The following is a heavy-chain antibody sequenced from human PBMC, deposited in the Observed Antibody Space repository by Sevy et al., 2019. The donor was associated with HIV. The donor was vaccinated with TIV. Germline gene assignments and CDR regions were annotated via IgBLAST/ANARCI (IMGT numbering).Heavy chain of an antibody. CDR1: GFSFSNYW. CDR3: ARGNSGSFDY. J-gene: IGHJ4*02. CDR2: IKQDESEK. D-gene: IGHD3-22*01. Sequence: GGSLRLSCAASGFSFSNYWMHWVRQAPGKGLEWVANIKQDESEKYYVASVKGRFTISRDNAKNSLYLQMNSPRPEDTAVYYCARGNSGSFDYWGQGTLVTVSS. V-gene: IGHV3-7*04.